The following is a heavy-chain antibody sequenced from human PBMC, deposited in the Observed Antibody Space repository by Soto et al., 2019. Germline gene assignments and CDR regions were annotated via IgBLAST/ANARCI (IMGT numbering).Heavy chain of an antibody. CDR3: ARSVRDHNPAYYYYGMDV. CDR1: GGTFSSYA. Sequence: ASVKVSCKASGGTFSSYAISWVRQAPGQGLEWMGGIIPIFGTANYAQKFQGRVTITADESTSTAYMELSSLRSEDTAVYYCARSVRDHNPAYYYYGMDVWGQGTTVTVSS. CDR2: IIPIFGTA. J-gene: IGHJ6*02. D-gene: IGHD3-10*01. V-gene: IGHV1-69*13.